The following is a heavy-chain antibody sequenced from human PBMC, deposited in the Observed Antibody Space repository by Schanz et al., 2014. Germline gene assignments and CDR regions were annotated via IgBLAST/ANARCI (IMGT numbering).Heavy chain of an antibody. J-gene: IGHJ4*02. CDR1: GFTFSSYG. D-gene: IGHD1-26*01. Sequence: EVQLVESGGGLVQPGGSLRLSCVASGFTFSSYGMHWVRQAPGKGLEWVSYSSGSSRTIYYADSMKGRFTVSRDNAENALYLQMNSLRAEDTGLYFCARGGSGSHYRLDYWGQGTLVTVSS. V-gene: IGHV3-48*01. CDR3: ARGGSGSHYRLDY. CDR2: SSGSSRTI.